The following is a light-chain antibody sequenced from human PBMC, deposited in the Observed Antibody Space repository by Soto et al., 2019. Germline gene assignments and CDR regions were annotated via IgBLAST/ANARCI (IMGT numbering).Light chain of an antibody. CDR2: GAS. Sequence: IVLTQSPGTLSLSPGERAILSCRASQSVSSIYLAWYQQKPGQAPRLLIYGASTRATGTPARFSGSGSGTEFTLTISSLQSEDFAVYYCQQYNNWPRTFGQGTKVDI. V-gene: IGKV3-15*01. CDR1: QSVSSIY. CDR3: QQYNNWPRT. J-gene: IGKJ1*01.